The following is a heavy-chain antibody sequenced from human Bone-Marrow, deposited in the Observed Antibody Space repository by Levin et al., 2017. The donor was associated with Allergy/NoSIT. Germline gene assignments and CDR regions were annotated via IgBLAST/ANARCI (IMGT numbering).Heavy chain of an antibody. Sequence: LSLTCAASGFTFSSYAMSWVRQAPGKGLEWVSAISGSGGRTYYADSVKGRFTISRDNSKNTLYLQMNSLRAEDTAVYYCAKEHFDWSISDRWGQGTLVTVSS. V-gene: IGHV3-23*01. J-gene: IGHJ5*02. CDR1: GFTFSSYA. CDR2: ISGSGGRT. CDR3: AKEHFDWSISDR. D-gene: IGHD3-9*01.